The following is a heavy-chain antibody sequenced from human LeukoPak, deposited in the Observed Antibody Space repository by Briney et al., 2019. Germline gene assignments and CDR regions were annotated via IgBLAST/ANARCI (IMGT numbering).Heavy chain of an antibody. CDR3: ARDNSVGDNAWWFDP. CDR1: GYTFTSYY. Sequence: ASVKVSCKASGYTFTSYYMHWVRQAPGQGLEWMGLINPTGGSTGYAQRFQGRVTMTRDMYTSTDYMELSSLRSEDTGICYCARDNSVGDNAWWFDPWGQGTLVTVSS. CDR2: INPTGGST. V-gene: IGHV1-46*01. J-gene: IGHJ5*02. D-gene: IGHD1-26*01.